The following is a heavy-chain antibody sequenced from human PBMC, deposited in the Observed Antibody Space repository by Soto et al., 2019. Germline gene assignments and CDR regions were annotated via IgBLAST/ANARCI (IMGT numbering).Heavy chain of an antibody. D-gene: IGHD5-12*01. CDR3: ARLRRDGYNYYFDY. CDR2: IIPIFGTA. CDR1: GGTFSSYA. V-gene: IGHV1-69*01. Sequence: QVQLVQSGAEVKKPGSSVKVSCKASGGTFSSYAISWVRQAPGQGLEWMGGIIPIFGTANYAQKFQGRVTITADEATSTADMELSSLRSEDTAVYYCARLRRDGYNYYFDYWGQGTLVTVSS. J-gene: IGHJ4*02.